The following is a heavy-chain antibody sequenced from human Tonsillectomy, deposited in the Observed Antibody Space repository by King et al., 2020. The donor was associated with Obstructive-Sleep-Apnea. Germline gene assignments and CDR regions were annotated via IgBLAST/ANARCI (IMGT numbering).Heavy chain of an antibody. CDR1: GFTFSSYW. D-gene: IGHD2-21*02. CDR3: ASLVTRTGGGDY. J-gene: IGHJ4*01. CDR2: INSDGSST. Sequence: VQLVESGGGLVQPGGSLRLSCAASGFTFSSYWMHWVRQAPGKGLVWVSRINSDGSSTTYADSVKGRFTISRDNAKNTLYLQMNSLRAEDTAVYYCASLVTRTGGGDYWGHGTLVTVSS. V-gene: IGHV3-74*01.